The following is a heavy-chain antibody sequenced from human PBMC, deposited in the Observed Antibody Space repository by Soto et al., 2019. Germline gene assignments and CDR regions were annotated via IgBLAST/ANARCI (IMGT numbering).Heavy chain of an antibody. D-gene: IGHD5-18*01. J-gene: IGHJ2*01. CDR3: ARSSQIGGRGYSKTWYFDL. Sequence: EVQLVESGEGLVQPGGSLRVSCAASGFAFSNYAMHWVRQAPGKVLEFVSAISSTGGNTFYADSVKGRFTISRDNSNNTLFLQMGSLRVEDMGVYYCARSSQIGGRGYSKTWYFDLWGRGTLVTVSS. V-gene: IGHV3-64*02. CDR1: GFAFSNYA. CDR2: ISSTGGNT.